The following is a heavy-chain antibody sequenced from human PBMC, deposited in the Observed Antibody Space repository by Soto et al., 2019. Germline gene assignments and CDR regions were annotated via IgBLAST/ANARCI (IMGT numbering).Heavy chain of an antibody. V-gene: IGHV3-49*03. CDR3: TRVHYYPLTGHLFRMDV. D-gene: IGHD3-9*01. CDR2: IRSKAYGGTT. CDR1: GFTFGDYA. J-gene: IGHJ6*02. Sequence: GSLRLSCTASGFTFGDYAMSWFRQAPGKGLEWVGFIRSKAYGGTTEYAASVKGRFTISRDDSKSIAYLQMNSLKTEDTAVYYCTRVHYYPLTGHLFRMDVWGQGPTVTVS.